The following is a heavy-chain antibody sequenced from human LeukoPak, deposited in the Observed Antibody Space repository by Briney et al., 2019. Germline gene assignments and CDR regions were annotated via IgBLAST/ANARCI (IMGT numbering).Heavy chain of an antibody. CDR2: ISSSGSTI. V-gene: IGHV3-11*01. Sequence: GGSLGLSCAASGFTFSDYYMSWIRQAPGKGLEWVSYISSSGSTIYYADSVKGRFTISRDNAKNSLYLQMNSLRGEDTAVYYCAREVVSGVPVAFYYGMDVWGQGTTVTVSS. CDR3: AREVVSGVPVAFYYGMDV. J-gene: IGHJ6*02. CDR1: GFTFSDYY. D-gene: IGHD3-10*01.